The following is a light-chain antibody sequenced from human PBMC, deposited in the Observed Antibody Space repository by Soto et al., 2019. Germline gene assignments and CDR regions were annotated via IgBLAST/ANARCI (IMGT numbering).Light chain of an antibody. CDR1: ESVSGN. CDR3: QQYDNWPLT. Sequence: EVVMTQSPATLSVSPGERATLSCRASESVSGNLAWYQQRPGQAPRLVIYGASTRATGIPARFSGSGSGTEFTLTISSLQSEDFAVYYCQQYDNWPLTFGGGTKVDI. J-gene: IGKJ4*01. V-gene: IGKV3-15*01. CDR2: GAS.